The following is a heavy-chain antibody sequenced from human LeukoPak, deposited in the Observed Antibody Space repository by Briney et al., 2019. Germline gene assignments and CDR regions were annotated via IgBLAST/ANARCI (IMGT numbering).Heavy chain of an antibody. CDR2: IYPGDSDT. Sequence: GESLKISCKGSGYSFTSYWIGWVRQMPGKGLEWMGIIYPGDSDTRYSPSFQGQVTISADKSISTAYLQWSSLKASDTAMYYCARSQSSGSTEDYYGMDVWGQGTTVTVSS. J-gene: IGHJ6*02. CDR1: GYSFTSYW. V-gene: IGHV5-51*01. CDR3: ARSQSSGSTEDYYGMDV. D-gene: IGHD6-19*01.